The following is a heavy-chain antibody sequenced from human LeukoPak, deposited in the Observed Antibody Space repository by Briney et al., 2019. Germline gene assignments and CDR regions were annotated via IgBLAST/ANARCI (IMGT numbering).Heavy chain of an antibody. Sequence: GGSLRLSCAASGFTFSSYSMNWVCQAPGKGLEWVSSISSSSSYIYYADSVKGRFTISRANAKNSLYLQMNSLRAEDTAVYYCARGLYGSGTKRSYGMDVWGKGTTVTVSS. CDR1: GFTFSSYS. J-gene: IGHJ6*04. V-gene: IGHV3-21*01. CDR3: ARGLYGSGTKRSYGMDV. D-gene: IGHD3-10*01. CDR2: ISSSSSYI.